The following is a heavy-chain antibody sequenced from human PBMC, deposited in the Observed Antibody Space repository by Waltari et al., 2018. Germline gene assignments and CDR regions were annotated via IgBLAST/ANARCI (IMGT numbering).Heavy chain of an antibody. D-gene: IGHD3-22*01. CDR3: ARVYDSSGLPFDY. V-gene: IGHV3-7*04. Sequence: EVQLVESGGGLVQPGGSLRLSCAASGFTFSSYWMSWVRQAPGEVREWVAKIRQDGREKYYVDSVKGRFTITRDNAKNSLYLQMNSLRAEDTAVYYCARVYDSSGLPFDYWGQGTLVTVSS. CDR2: IRQDGREK. CDR1: GFTFSSYW. J-gene: IGHJ4*02.